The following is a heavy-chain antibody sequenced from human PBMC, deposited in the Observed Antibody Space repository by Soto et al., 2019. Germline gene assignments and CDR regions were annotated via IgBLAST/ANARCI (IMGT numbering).Heavy chain of an antibody. CDR2: IWFDGSKT. CDR3: AGVNGGDGYKGGTLDY. Sequence: QVHLVESGGDVVQPGRSLRLSCAASGFTFSSFGMHWVRQAPGKGLEWVAVIWFDGSKTYYADSVRGRFTISRDNSRDKVDLQMNSLRPDDTAGYYCAGVNGGDGYKGGTLDYWGQGTLVTVSP. J-gene: IGHJ4*01. V-gene: IGHV3-33*01. CDR1: GFTFSSFG. D-gene: IGHD5-12*01.